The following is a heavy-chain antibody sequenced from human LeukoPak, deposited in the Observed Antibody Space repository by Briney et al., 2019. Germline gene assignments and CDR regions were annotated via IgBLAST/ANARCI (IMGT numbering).Heavy chain of an antibody. V-gene: IGHV1-69*06. Sequence: ASVKVSCKASGGTFSSYAISWVRQAPGQGLEWMGGIIPIFGTANYAQKFQGRVTITADKSTSTAYMELSSLRSEDTAVYYCARVPLDETLTGFDYWGQGTLVTVSS. CDR3: ARVPLDETLTGFDY. J-gene: IGHJ4*02. CDR1: GGTFSSYA. CDR2: IIPIFGTA.